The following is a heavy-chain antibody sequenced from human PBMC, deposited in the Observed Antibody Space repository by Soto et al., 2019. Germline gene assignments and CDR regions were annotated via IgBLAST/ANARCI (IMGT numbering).Heavy chain of an antibody. D-gene: IGHD1-26*01. J-gene: IGHJ4*02. V-gene: IGHV3-7*01. Sequence: GGSLRLSCAASGFIFNSRYMSWVRQAPGKGLEWVANMNQDGSDKKYVDSVKGRFTISRDNAKNSLFLQMNGLRSEDTAGYYCARVEIGSYDCWGQGTLVTVSS. CDR2: MNQDGSDK. CDR3: ARVEIGSYDC. CDR1: GFIFNSRY.